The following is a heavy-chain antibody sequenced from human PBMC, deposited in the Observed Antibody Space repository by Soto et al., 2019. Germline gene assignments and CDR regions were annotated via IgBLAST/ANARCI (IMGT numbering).Heavy chain of an antibody. V-gene: IGHV3-30*18. D-gene: IGHD6-19*01. Sequence: QVQLVESGGGVVQPGRSLRLSCAASGFTFSSYGMHWVRQAPGKGLEWVAVISYDGSNKYYADSVKGRFTISRDNSKNTLYLQMNSLRAEDTAVYYCAKDYTWYSSGWLFQHWARAPWSPSPQ. CDR1: GFTFSSYG. CDR2: ISYDGSNK. CDR3: AKDYTWYSSGWLFQH. J-gene: IGHJ1*01.